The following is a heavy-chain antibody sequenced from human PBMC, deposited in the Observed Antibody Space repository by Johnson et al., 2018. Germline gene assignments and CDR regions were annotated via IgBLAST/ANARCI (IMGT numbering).Heavy chain of an antibody. CDR3: ATFLSYAFYI. CDR1: GFTVSSKD. J-gene: IGHJ3*02. CDR2: IFSGGST. D-gene: IGHD3-3*02. Sequence: VQLVESGGGLIQPGGSLRLSCAASGFTVSSKDVSWVRQAPGKGLECVSVIFSGGSTYYSDFVRGRFTIPRDKSKNALSLQMNSLRAEDTAMYYCATFLSYAFYIWCQWTMVTVSS. V-gene: IGHV3-53*01.